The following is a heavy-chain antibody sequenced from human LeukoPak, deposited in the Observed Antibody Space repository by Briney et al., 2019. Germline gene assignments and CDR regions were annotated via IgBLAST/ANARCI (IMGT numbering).Heavy chain of an antibody. D-gene: IGHD2-15*01. CDR2: ISWNSGSI. Sequence: GRSLRLSCAASGFTFDDYAMHRVRQAPGKGLEWVSGISWNSGSIGYADSVKGRFTISRDNAKNSLYLQMNSLRAEDTAVYYCARFCSGGSCFYNWGQGTLVTVSS. CDR1: GFTFDDYA. V-gene: IGHV3-9*01. CDR3: ARFCSGGSCFYN. J-gene: IGHJ4*02.